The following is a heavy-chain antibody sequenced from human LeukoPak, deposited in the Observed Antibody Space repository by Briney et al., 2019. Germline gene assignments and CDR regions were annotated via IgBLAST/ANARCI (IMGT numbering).Heavy chain of an antibody. CDR3: ARDLDYSSGWYAFDI. D-gene: IGHD6-19*01. J-gene: IGHJ3*02. Sequence: GGSLRLSCAASGFTVSSNYMSWVRQAPGKGLEWVSVIYSGGSTYYADSVKGRFTISRDNSKNTLYLQMNSLRAEDTAVYYCARDLDYSSGWYAFDIWGQGTMVTVSS. CDR2: IYSGGST. V-gene: IGHV3-66*01. CDR1: GFTVSSNY.